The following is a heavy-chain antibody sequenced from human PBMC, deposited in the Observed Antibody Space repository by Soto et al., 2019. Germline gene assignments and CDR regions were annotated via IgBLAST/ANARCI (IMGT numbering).Heavy chain of an antibody. D-gene: IGHD3-16*01. J-gene: IGHJ6*02. V-gene: IGHV1-18*01. CDR2: ISGYNGNT. CDR1: GYTFSSYG. CDR3: ARDRGGDGMDV. Sequence: QVQLMQSGAEVKKPGASVKVSCKASGYTFSSYGISWVRQAPGQGLEWMGWISGYNGNTNYAQKLQGRVNMTIDTSPSKGYMELSSVRSDDTAVYYCARDRGGDGMDVWGQGTTVTVSS.